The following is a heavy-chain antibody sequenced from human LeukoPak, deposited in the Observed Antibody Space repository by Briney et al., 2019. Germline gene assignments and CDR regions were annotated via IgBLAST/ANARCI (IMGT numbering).Heavy chain of an antibody. V-gene: IGHV5-51*01. D-gene: IGHD4-17*01. CDR1: GYSFSSYW. J-gene: IGHJ4*02. Sequence: HGESLKISCKGSGYSFSSYWIDWVRQMPGKGLEWMGIIYPGDSDTRYSSSFQGQVTISADKSTSTAYLQWSSLKASDTAMYYCARHYGDYGSSDYWGQGTLVTVSS. CDR2: IYPGDSDT. CDR3: ARHYGDYGSSDY.